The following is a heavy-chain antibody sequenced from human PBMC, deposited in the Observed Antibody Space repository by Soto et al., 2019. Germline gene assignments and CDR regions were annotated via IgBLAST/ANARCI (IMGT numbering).Heavy chain of an antibody. D-gene: IGHD3-22*01. CDR2: IYYSGST. CDR1: GGSISSSSYY. J-gene: IGHJ4*02. Sequence: PSETLSLTCTGSGGSISSSSYYWGWIRQPPGKGLEWIGSIYYSGSTYYNPSLKSRVTISVDTSKNQFSLKLSSVTAADTAVYYCARRAYDSSGYSYWDQGTLVTVSS. V-gene: IGHV4-39*01. CDR3: ARRAYDSSGYSY.